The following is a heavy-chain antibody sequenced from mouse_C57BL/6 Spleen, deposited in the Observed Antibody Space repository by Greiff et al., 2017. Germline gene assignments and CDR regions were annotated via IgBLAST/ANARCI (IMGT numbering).Heavy chain of an antibody. D-gene: IGHD2-4*01. Sequence: EVQLQQSGPELVKPGASVKISCKASGYTFTDYYMNWVKQSNGKSLEWIGDINPNNGGTSYNQKFKGKATLTVDKSSSTAYMELRSLTSEDSAVYYCARWGLRRDYFDYWGQGTTLTVSS. CDR2: INPNNGGT. CDR3: ARWGLRRDYFDY. V-gene: IGHV1-26*01. J-gene: IGHJ2*01. CDR1: GYTFTDYY.